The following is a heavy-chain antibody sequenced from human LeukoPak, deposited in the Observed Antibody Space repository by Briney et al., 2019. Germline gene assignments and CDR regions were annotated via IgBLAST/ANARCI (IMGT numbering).Heavy chain of an antibody. Sequence: GGSLRLSCAVSGFTFSSYSMNWVRQAPGKGLEWVSSISSSSSYIYYADSVKGRFTISRDNAKNSLYLQMNSLRAEDTAVYYCARGYVGATTFDYWGQGTLVTVSS. CDR2: ISSSSSYI. J-gene: IGHJ4*02. D-gene: IGHD1-26*01. CDR1: GFTFSSYS. V-gene: IGHV3-21*01. CDR3: ARGYVGATTFDY.